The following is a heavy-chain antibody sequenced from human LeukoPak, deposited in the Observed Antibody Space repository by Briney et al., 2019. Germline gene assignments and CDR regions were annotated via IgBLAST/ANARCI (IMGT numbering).Heavy chain of an antibody. Sequence: RPGRSLRLSCAASGFTFDDYAMHWVRQAPGKGLEWVSGISWNSGSIGYADSVKGRFTISRDNAKNSLYLQMNSLRAEDMALYYCAKDHDSSGRGNAFDIWGQGTMVTVSS. CDR3: AKDHDSSGRGNAFDI. D-gene: IGHD3-22*01. CDR1: GFTFDDYA. J-gene: IGHJ3*02. V-gene: IGHV3-9*03. CDR2: ISWNSGSI.